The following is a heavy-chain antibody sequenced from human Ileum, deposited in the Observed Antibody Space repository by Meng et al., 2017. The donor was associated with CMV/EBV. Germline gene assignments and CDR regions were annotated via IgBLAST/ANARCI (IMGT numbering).Heavy chain of an antibody. CDR1: GYTFSDYG. V-gene: IGHV1-18*01. J-gene: IGHJ4*02. CDR3: ARDPGADVGSSWYTVDY. CDR2: VSVYTGNT. D-gene: IGHD6-13*01. Sequence: GESLKISCKASGYTFSDYGISWVRQAPGQGLEWMGGVSVYTGNTNYAQNLQGRVIMATDTSTSTAYMELRSLRSDDTAVYYCARDPGADVGSSWYTVDYWGQGTLVTVSS.